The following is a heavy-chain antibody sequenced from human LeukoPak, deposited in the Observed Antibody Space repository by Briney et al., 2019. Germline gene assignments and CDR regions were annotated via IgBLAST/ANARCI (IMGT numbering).Heavy chain of an antibody. CDR2: IYTGGST. V-gene: IGHV4-4*07. CDR1: GGSISSNY. D-gene: IGHD3-3*01. J-gene: IGHJ6*03. CDR3: VRGGGVVIHMDV. Sequence: SETLSLTCTVSGGSISSNYWSWIRQPAGKGLEWIGRIYTGGSTNYNPSLKSRVTMSVDTSKNQFSLKLSSVTAADTAVYYCVRGGGVVIHMDVWGKGTTVTVSS.